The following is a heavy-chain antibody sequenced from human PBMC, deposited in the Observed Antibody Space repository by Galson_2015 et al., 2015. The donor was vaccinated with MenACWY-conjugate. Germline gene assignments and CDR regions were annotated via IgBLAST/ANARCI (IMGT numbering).Heavy chain of an antibody. D-gene: IGHD2-15*01. Sequence: LRLSCATSGLTFSNVWMSWVRQAPGKGLEWVARIKCRTDGGTTDYATPVKGRFTILRDDSAITLYLQMNSLKIEDTAMYFCTRDRDVGGSRWWFDPWGQGTLVTVSS. CDR2: IKCRTDGGTT. CDR1: GLTFSNVW. CDR3: TRDRDVGGSRWWFDP. J-gene: IGHJ5*02. V-gene: IGHV3-15*01.